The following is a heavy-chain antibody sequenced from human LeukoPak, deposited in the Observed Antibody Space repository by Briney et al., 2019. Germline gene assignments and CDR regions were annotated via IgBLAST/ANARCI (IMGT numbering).Heavy chain of an antibody. D-gene: IGHD3-3*01. J-gene: IGHJ4*02. CDR1: GYTFTGYY. CDR3: ARVQFLEWLFDPPILDY. CDR2: ISAYNGNT. Sequence: ASVKVSCKASGYTFTGYYMHWVRQAPGQGLEWMGWISAYNGNTNYAQKLQGRVTMTTDTSTSTAYMELRSLRSDDTAVYYCARVQFLEWLFDPPILDYWGQGTLVTVSS. V-gene: IGHV1-18*04.